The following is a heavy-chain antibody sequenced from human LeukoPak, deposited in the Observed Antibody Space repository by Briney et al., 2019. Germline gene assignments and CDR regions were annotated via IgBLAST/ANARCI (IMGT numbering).Heavy chain of an antibody. CDR2: INHSGSA. V-gene: IGHV4-34*01. J-gene: IGHJ4*02. Sequence: SETLSLTCAVYGGSFSGYYWSWIRQPPGKGLEWIGEINHSGSANYNPSLKSRVTISVDTSKNQPSLKLSSVTAADTAVYYCASASSGQEGFDYWGQGTLVTVSS. CDR3: ASASSGQEGFDY. CDR1: GGSFSGYY.